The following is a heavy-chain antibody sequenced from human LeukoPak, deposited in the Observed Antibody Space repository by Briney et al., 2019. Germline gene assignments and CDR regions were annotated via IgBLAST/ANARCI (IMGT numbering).Heavy chain of an antibody. V-gene: IGHV3-33*08. D-gene: IGHD5-12*01. CDR1: GFTFSNYG. Sequence: GGSLGLSCAASGFTFSNYGMHWVRQAPGKGLEWVAVIWYDGSNKYYADSVKGRFTISRDNSKNTLYLQMNSLRAEDTAVYYCARDSPRGYGDYWGQGTLVIVSS. J-gene: IGHJ4*02. CDR2: IWYDGSNK. CDR3: ARDSPRGYGDY.